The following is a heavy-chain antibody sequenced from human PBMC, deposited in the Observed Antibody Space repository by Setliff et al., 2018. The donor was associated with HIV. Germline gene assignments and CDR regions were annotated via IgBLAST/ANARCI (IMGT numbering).Heavy chain of an antibody. J-gene: IGHJ6*02. D-gene: IGHD5-18*01. CDR1: GGSISSTTYY. Sequence: SETLSLTCTVSGGSISSTTYYWGWIRQPPGKGLEWIGSFHYSGSTSYNPSLKSRVAISVDTSKSQFSLKMTSVTAADTAVYYCASGLSVYSYANVYYYHGMDVWGQGTTVTVSS. CDR2: FHYSGST. V-gene: IGHV4-39*01. CDR3: ASGLSVYSYANVYYYHGMDV.